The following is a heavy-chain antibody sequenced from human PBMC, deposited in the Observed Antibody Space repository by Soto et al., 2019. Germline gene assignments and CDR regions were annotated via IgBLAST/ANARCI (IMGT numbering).Heavy chain of an antibody. CDR3: ARDLRFGDREGWFDP. J-gene: IGHJ5*02. V-gene: IGHV4-59*12. Sequence: QVQLQESGPGLVKPSETLSLTCTVSGGSISSYYWSWIRQPPGKGLEWIGYSYYSGSTTHNPPLKRRVTIXXAXSXXQFSLKLSSVTAADTAVYYCARDLRFGDREGWFDPWGQGTLVTVSS. CDR1: GGSISSYY. D-gene: IGHD3-10*01. CDR2: SYYSGST.